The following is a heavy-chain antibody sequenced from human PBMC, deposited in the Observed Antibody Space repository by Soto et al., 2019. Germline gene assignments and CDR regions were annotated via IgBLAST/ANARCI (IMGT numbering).Heavy chain of an antibody. CDR3: AKATYYYDSSGYYPFDY. D-gene: IGHD3-22*01. CDR2: ISGSGGST. Sequence: GGSLRLSCAASGFTFSSYAMSWVRQAPGKGLEWVSAISGSGGSTYYADSVEGRFTISRDNSKNTLYLQMNSLRAEDTAVYYCAKATYYYDSSGYYPFDYWGQGTLVTVSS. V-gene: IGHV3-23*01. J-gene: IGHJ4*02. CDR1: GFTFSSYA.